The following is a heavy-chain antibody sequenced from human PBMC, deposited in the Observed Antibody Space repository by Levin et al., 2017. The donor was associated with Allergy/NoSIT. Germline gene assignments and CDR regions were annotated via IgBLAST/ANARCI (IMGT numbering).Heavy chain of an antibody. V-gene: IGHV1-46*01. CDR1: RYIFAYYN. D-gene: IGHD1-1*01. Sequence: ASVKVSCTASRYIFAYYNIHWVRQSPGKGLEWMGIIGPSTGDTSYAQKFQGRVTMTRDTSTTTLYMELSSLMSEDTAIYYCATELEASWYCDSWGQGTLVTVSS. J-gene: IGHJ4*02. CDR2: IGPSTGDT. CDR3: ATELEASWYCDS.